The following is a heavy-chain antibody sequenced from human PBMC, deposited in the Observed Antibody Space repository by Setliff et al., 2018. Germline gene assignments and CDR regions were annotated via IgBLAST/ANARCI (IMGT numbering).Heavy chain of an antibody. Sequence: SETLSLTCTVSGGSISSHYWAWIRQPAGKGLEWIGRLYTSGDTNYNPSLKSRVSMSLDTSKNQFSLKLSSVTAADTAVYYCARDRVVVLAGRRGFYFDYWGQGTLVTVSS. CDR2: LYTSGDT. D-gene: IGHD2-15*01. CDR1: GGSISSHY. J-gene: IGHJ4*02. CDR3: ARDRVVVLAGRRGFYFDY. V-gene: IGHV4-4*07.